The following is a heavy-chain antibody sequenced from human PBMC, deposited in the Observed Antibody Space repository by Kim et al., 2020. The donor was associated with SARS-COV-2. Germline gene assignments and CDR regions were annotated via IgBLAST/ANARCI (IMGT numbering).Heavy chain of an antibody. J-gene: IGHJ4*02. CDR3: ARGERYFDWLLQPFPDYFDY. V-gene: IGHV3-21*01. Sequence: GGSLRLSCAASGFTFSSYSMNWVRQAPGKGLEWVSSISSSSSYIYYADSVKGRFTISRDNAKNSLYLQMNSLRAEDTAVYYCARGERYFDWLLQPFPDYFDYWGQGTLVTV. CDR2: ISSSSSYI. D-gene: IGHD3-9*01. CDR1: GFTFSSYS.